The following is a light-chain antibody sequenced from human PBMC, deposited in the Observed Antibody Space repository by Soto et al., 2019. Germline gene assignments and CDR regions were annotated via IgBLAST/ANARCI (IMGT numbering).Light chain of an antibody. V-gene: IGKV3-11*01. J-gene: IGKJ2*01. CDR2: DAS. Sequence: EIVLTQSPATLSLSPGERATLSCRASQTVTTYLAWYQHKLGQAPILLIYDASNRATGVPARFSGSGSGTDFTLPISSLEPEDSAVYYCQQRYGWPSFGQGTKLEIK. CDR1: QTVTTY. CDR3: QQRYGWPS.